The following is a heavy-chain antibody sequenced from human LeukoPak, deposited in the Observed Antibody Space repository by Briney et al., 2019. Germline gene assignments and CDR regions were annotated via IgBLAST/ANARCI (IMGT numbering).Heavy chain of an antibody. CDR1: GGSISSFY. V-gene: IGHV4-4*07. Sequence: SETLSFTCTVSGGSISSFYWSWIRQPAGKGLEWIGRIYTSGGTNYNPSLKGGVTMSVDTSKNQFSLQLNSVAAADPRAYFLARPANAGSLFDYWGARTLVAVSS. D-gene: IGHD6-13*01. J-gene: IGHJ4*02. CDR2: IYTSGGT. CDR3: ARPANAGSLFDY.